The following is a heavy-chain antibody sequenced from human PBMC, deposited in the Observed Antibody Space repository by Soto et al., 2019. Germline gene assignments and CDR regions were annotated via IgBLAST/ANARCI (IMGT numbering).Heavy chain of an antibody. V-gene: IGHV3-74*01. Sequence: EVLLVESGGGLVQTGGSLRLSCAASGFTFSGYWMHWVRQAPGKGLVWVSRIKSDGSSTYYADSVKGRFTVSRDNAKKTLYMQMNSVRAEDTAVYYCTRSDWFDPWGQGTLVIVSS. D-gene: IGHD2-21*01. CDR3: TRSDWFDP. CDR2: IKSDGSST. CDR1: GFTFSGYW. J-gene: IGHJ5*02.